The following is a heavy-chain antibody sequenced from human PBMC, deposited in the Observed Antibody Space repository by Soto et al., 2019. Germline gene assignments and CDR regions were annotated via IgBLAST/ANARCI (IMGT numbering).Heavy chain of an antibody. CDR1: GFTFSGSA. Sequence: GGSLRLSCAASGFTFSGSAIHWVRQAPGKGLEWVGRIRSKANNYATEFAASVRGRFTISRDDSKNTAYLQMNSLKTEDTAVYYCSRFQEFSGVDVWGQGTTVTVS. D-gene: IGHD5-12*01. J-gene: IGHJ6*02. V-gene: IGHV3-73*01. CDR2: IRSKANNYAT. CDR3: SRFQEFSGVDV.